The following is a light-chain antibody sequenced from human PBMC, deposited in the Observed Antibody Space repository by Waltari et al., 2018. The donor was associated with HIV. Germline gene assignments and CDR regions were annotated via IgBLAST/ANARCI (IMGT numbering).Light chain of an antibody. V-gene: IGLV3-19*01. CDR2: AND. CDR3: DSRDTSGNHLVV. CDR1: SLRSYD. J-gene: IGLJ2*01. Sequence: SSELTQDPAVSVALGQTVRITCQGDSLRSYDASWYQQKPGQAPILVSYANDHRPSGLPDRFSGSRSGNTASLTITGAQAEDEAEYYCDSRDTSGNHLVVFGGGTQLTVL.